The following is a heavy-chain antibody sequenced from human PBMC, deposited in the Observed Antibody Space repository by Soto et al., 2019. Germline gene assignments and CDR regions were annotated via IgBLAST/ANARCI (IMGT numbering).Heavy chain of an antibody. D-gene: IGHD2-15*01. J-gene: IGHJ5*02. V-gene: IGHV4-39*01. CDR2: IYYSGST. CDR1: GGSISSSSYY. CDR3: AIGYCSGGSCYSSWFDP. Sequence: SETLSLTCTVSGGSISSSSYYWGWIRQPPGKGLEWIGSIYYSGSTYYNPSLKSRVTISVETSKNQFSLKLSSVTAADTAVYYCAIGYCSGGSCYSSWFDPWGQGTLVTVSS.